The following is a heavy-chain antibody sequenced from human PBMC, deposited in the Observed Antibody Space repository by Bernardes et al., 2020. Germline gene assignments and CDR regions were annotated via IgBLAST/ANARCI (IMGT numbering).Heavy chain of an antibody. CDR2: ISGSGGST. J-gene: IGHJ3*02. V-gene: IGHV3-23*01. CDR1: GFTFSSYA. D-gene: IGHD6-19*01. CDR3: AKDYSSGLRAFDI. Sequence: VESLFLSCAASGFTFSSYAMSWVRQAPGKGLEWVSAISGSGGSTYYADSVKGRFTISRDNSKNTLYLQMNSLRAEDTAVYYCAKDYSSGLRAFDIWGQGTMVTVSS.